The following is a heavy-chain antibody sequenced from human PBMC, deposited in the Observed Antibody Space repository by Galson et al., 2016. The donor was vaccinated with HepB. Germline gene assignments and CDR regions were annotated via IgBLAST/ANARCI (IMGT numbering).Heavy chain of an antibody. V-gene: IGHV3-30*18. Sequence: SLRLSCAASGFTVSRSWMSWVRQAPGKGLEWVALISYDGSYSSYADSVKGRFTISRDNSKKALYLQMNSLRAEDTAVYYCAKVPSMVRGFWGQGTMVTVSS. CDR3: AKVPSMVRGF. CDR2: ISYDGSYS. CDR1: GFTVSRSW. J-gene: IGHJ3*01. D-gene: IGHD3-10*01.